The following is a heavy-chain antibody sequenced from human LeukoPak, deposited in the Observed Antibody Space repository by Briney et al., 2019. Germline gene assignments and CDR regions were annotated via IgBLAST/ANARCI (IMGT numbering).Heavy chain of an antibody. Sequence: SETLSLTCTVSGGSISSYYWSWIRQPPRKGLEWIGYIYYSGSINYNPSLKSRVTISVDTSKNQFSLKLSSVTAADTAVYYCARGIMAQYYYDCSGYSYYFDYWGQGTLVTVSS. V-gene: IGHV4-59*08. CDR3: ARGIMAQYYYDCSGYSYYFDY. D-gene: IGHD3-22*01. CDR2: IYYSGSI. CDR1: GGSISSYY. J-gene: IGHJ4*02.